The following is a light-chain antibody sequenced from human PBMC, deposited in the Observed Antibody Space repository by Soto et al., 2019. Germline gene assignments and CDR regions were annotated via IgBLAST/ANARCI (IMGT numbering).Light chain of an antibody. CDR2: DVS. CDR3: CSYAGSYTWV. CDR1: SSDVGGYNY. Sequence: QSVLTQPRSVSGSPGQSVTISCTGTSSDVGGYNYVSWYQQHPGKAPKLMIYDVSKRPSGVPDRLSGSKSGNTASLTISGPQAEDEADYYCCSYAGSYTWVFGGGTKVTVL. J-gene: IGLJ3*02. V-gene: IGLV2-11*01.